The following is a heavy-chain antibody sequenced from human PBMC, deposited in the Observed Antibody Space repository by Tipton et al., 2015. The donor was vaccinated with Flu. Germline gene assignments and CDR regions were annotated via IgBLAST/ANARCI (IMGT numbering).Heavy chain of an antibody. V-gene: IGHV4-39*07. CDR3: ARDLRLGIAVAGFDP. D-gene: IGHD6-19*01. Sequence: TLSLTCTVSGGSISSSSYYWGWIRQPPGKGLEWIGSIYYSGSTYYNPSLKSRVTISVDTSKNQFSLKLSSVTAAVTAVYYCARDLRLGIAVAGFDPWGQGTLVTVSS. CDR1: GGSISSSSYY. J-gene: IGHJ5*02. CDR2: IYYSGST.